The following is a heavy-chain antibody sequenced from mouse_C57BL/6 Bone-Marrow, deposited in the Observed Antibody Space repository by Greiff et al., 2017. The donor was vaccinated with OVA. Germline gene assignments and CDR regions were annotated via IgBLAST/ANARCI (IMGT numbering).Heavy chain of an antibody. CDR2: SRNKANDYTT. Sequence: DVMLVESGGGLVQSGRSLRLSCATSGFTFRDFYMEWVRQAPGKGLEWIAASRNKANDYTTEYSASVKGRFIVSRDTSQSILYLQMNALRAEDTAIYYCARDDYYWYFDVWGTGTTVTVSS. J-gene: IGHJ1*03. CDR1: GFTFRDFY. V-gene: IGHV7-1*01. CDR3: ARDDYYWYFDV.